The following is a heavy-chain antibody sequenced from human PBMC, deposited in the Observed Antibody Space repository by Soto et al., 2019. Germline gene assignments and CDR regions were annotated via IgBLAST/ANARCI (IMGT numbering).Heavy chain of an antibody. D-gene: IGHD2-2*02. CDR2: IIPIFGTA. Sequence: SVKVSCKASGVTFSSYAISWVRQAPGQGLEWMGGIIPIFGTANYAQKFQGRVTITADESTSTAYMELSSLRSEDTAVYYCARQSPYCSSTSCYRGGYYYYGMDVWGQGTTVTVSS. CDR3: ARQSPYCSSTSCYRGGYYYYGMDV. V-gene: IGHV1-69*13. CDR1: GVTFSSYA. J-gene: IGHJ6*02.